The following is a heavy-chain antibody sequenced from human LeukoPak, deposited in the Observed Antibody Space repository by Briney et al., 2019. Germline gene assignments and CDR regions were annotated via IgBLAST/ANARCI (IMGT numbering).Heavy chain of an antibody. CDR3: ARHDHFWSGYYFFDY. CDR1: GGSISSYY. D-gene: IGHD3-3*02. Sequence: PSETLSLTCTVSGGSISSYYWSWIRQPPGKGLEWIGYIYYSGSTNYNPSLKSRVTISVDTSKNQFSLKLSSVTAADTAVYYCARHDHFWSGYYFFDYWGQGTLVTVSS. V-gene: IGHV4-59*08. J-gene: IGHJ4*02. CDR2: IYYSGST.